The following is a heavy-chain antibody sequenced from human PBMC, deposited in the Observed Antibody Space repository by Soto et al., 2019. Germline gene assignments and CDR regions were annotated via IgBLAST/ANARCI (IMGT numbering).Heavy chain of an antibody. CDR1: GFTFSSYG. V-gene: IGHV3-30*18. D-gene: IGHD6-6*01. Sequence: QVQLVESGGGVVQPGRSLRLSCAASGFTFSSYGMHWVRQAPGKGLEWVAGMSNDGTNKYYTDSVKGRFTISRDNSNNTLYLQMYSLRAEDTAVYYCAKGKYSTSSTFDYWGQGTLVIVFS. CDR2: MSNDGTNK. CDR3: AKGKYSTSSTFDY. J-gene: IGHJ4*02.